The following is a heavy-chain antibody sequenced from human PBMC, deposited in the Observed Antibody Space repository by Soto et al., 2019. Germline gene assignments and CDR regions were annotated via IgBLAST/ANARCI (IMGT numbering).Heavy chain of an antibody. CDR2: INQDGREK. V-gene: IGHV3-7*05. J-gene: IGHJ4*02. Sequence: EVQLVESGGGLVHSGGSLRLSCVASGFSLSRYRMSWVRQAPGKGLGWVANINQDGREKNYVDSVKGRFTISRDNAKNSLYLQMNSLGAEDTAVYYCARDWGDYGSGSYDYLGQGTLVTVSS. D-gene: IGHD3-10*01. CDR1: GFSLSRYR. CDR3: ARDWGDYGSGSYDY.